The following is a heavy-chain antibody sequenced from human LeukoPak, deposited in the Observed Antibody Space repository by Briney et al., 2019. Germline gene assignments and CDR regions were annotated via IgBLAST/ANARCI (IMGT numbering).Heavy chain of an antibody. CDR2: IYYSGST. Sequence: SETLSLTCTVSGGSISSYYWSWIRQPPGKGLEWIGYIYYSGSTNYNPSLKSRVTISVDTSKNQFSLKLSSVTAADTAVYYCARGGSWDYYYYMDVWGKGTTVTVSS. V-gene: IGHV4-59*01. CDR3: ARGGSWDYYYYMDV. D-gene: IGHD3-16*01. CDR1: GGSISSYY. J-gene: IGHJ6*03.